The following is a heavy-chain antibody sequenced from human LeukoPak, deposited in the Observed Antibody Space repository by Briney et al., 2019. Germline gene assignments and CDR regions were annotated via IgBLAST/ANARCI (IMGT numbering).Heavy chain of an antibody. CDR3: AREGRSSYYYYGMDV. CDR2: IHTSGST. D-gene: IGHD3-10*01. CDR1: GGSISSYY. J-gene: IGHJ6*02. V-gene: IGHV4-4*07. Sequence: PSETLSLTCTVSGGSISSYYWSWIRQPAGKGLEWIGRIHTSGSTNYNPSLKSRVTMSVDTSKNQFSLELRSVTAADTAVYYCAREGRSSYYYYGMDVWGQGTTVTVSS.